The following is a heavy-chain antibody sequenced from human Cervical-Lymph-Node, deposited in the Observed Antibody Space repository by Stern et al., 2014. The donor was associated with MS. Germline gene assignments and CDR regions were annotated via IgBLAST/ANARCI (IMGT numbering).Heavy chain of an antibody. J-gene: IGHJ6*02. Sequence: VQLVQSGAEVKKPGESLKISCKGSGYSFTNYWLGWVGQMPGKGLEWMGSIYPGDADNRYSPAFQGKVPIPVDKSISPAYLQWSSLKASDTAMYYCARSSSSGYYYYAMDVWGQGTTVTVSS. D-gene: IGHD6-6*01. CDR3: ARSSSSGYYYYAMDV. CDR2: IYPGDADN. CDR1: GYSFTNYW. V-gene: IGHV5-51*01.